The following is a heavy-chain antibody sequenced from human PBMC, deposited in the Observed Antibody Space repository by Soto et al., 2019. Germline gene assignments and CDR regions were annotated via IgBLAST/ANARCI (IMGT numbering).Heavy chain of an antibody. Sequence: NPSDTLSLTCAVYGGSFSGYYWSWIRQPPGKGLEWIGEINHSGSTNYNPSLKSRVTISVDTSKNQFSLKLSSVTAADTAVYYCASQYSGSYPDAFDIWGQGTMVTVSS. CDR1: GGSFSGYY. V-gene: IGHV4-34*01. CDR3: ASQYSGSYPDAFDI. D-gene: IGHD1-26*01. CDR2: INHSGST. J-gene: IGHJ3*02.